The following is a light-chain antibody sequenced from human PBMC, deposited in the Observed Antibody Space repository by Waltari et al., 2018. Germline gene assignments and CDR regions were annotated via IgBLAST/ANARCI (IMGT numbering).Light chain of an antibody. CDR2: AAS. CDR3: QQYGSSPFMYT. Sequence: EIVLTQSPDTLSLSPGDRATLSCRASQSVSSSYFAWYQQRPGQAPRLRIYAASSRAPGIPDRFSGSGSGTDFTLTISRLEPEDFAVYYCQQYGSSPFMYTFGQGTKLEIK. J-gene: IGKJ2*01. V-gene: IGKV3-20*01. CDR1: QSVSSSY.